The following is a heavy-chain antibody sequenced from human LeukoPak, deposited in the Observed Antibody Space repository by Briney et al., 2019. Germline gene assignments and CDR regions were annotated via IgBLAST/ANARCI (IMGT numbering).Heavy chain of an antibody. CDR3: TRGSKYSSGWYLH. CDR2: INPNSGGT. J-gene: IGHJ4*02. CDR1: GYTFTGYY. D-gene: IGHD6-19*01. V-gene: IGHV1-2*02. Sequence: ASVKVSCKASGYTFTGYYMHWVRQAPGQGLEWMGWINPNSGGTNYAQKFQGRVTMTRDTSISTAYMELSRLRSDDTAVYYCTRGSKYSSGWYLHWGQGTLVTVSS.